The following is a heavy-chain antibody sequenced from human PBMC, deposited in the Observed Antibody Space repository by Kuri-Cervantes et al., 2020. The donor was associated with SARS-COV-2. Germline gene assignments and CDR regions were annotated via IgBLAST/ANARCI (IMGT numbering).Heavy chain of an antibody. CDR3: ARQRGRYYYYMDV. CDR2: IYYSGST. D-gene: IGHD2-15*01. V-gene: IGHV4-39*01. Sequence: SETLSLTCSVSGDSISSSAYYWGWIRQPPGKGLEWIGSIYYSGSTYYNPSLKSRVTISVDTSKNQFSLKLSSVTAADTAVYYCARQRGRYYYYMDVWGKGTTVTVSS. J-gene: IGHJ6*03. CDR1: GDSISSSAYY.